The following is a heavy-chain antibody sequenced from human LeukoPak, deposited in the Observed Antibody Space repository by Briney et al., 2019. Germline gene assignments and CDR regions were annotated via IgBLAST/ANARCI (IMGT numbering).Heavy chain of an antibody. D-gene: IGHD6-25*01. CDR3: ARVNQADRTDDGDSSGFDY. Sequence: PSETLSLTCTVSGGSINSSSYYWGWIRQPPGKGLEWVGEINHSGSTNYNPSLKSRVTISVDTSKNQFSLKLSSVTAADTAVYYCARVNQADRTDDGDSSGFDYWGQGTLVTVSS. V-gene: IGHV4-39*07. J-gene: IGHJ4*02. CDR1: GGSINSSSYY. CDR2: INHSGST.